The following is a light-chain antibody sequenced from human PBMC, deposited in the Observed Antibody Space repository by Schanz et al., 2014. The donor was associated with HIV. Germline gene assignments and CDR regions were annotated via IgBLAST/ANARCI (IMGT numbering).Light chain of an antibody. CDR2: GAS. J-gene: IGKJ3*01. CDR3: QQYGSSPLFT. V-gene: IGKV3-20*01. CDR1: QSLTTNY. Sequence: EIVLTQSPVILSLSPGERATLSCGASQSLTTNYLAWYQQKLGQAPRLLIYGASTRATGIPYRFSGSGSGTDFTLTITRLEPEDFAVYYCQQYGSSPLFTFGPGTKVDIK.